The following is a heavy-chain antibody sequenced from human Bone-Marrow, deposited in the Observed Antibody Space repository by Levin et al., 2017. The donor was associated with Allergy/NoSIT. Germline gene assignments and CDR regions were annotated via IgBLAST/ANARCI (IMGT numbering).Heavy chain of an antibody. D-gene: IGHD2-2*02. CDR2: ISGSGGST. CDR1: GFTFSSYA. CDR3: AKGGWGELVPAAIRVAARRDY. Sequence: PGGSLRLSCAASGFTFSSYAMSWVRQAPGKGLEWVSAISGSGGSTYYADSVKGRFTISRDNSKNTLYLQMNSLRAEDTAVYYCAKGGWGELVPAAIRVAARRDYWGQGTLVTVSS. J-gene: IGHJ4*02. V-gene: IGHV3-23*01.